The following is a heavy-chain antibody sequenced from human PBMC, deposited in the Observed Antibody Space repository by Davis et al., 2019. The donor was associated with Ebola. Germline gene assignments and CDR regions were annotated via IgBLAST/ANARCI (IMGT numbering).Heavy chain of an antibody. J-gene: IGHJ6*03. CDR2: ISYDGSDK. V-gene: IGHV3-30*18. Sequence: PGGSLRLSCAASEFTFSTYGMHWVRQAPAQGLEWVAVISYDGSDKYYADSVKGRFTSYRDNSKNPLYLQMNSLRAEDTAVYYCAKCITTKQYYYYMDVWGKGTTVTVSS. CDR1: EFTFSTYG. D-gene: IGHD1-20*01. CDR3: AKCITTKQYYYYMDV.